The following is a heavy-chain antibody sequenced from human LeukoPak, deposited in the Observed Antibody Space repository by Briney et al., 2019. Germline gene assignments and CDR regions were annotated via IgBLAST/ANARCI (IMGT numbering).Heavy chain of an antibody. J-gene: IGHJ3*02. Sequence: SETLSLTCAVSGGSISSSNWWSWVRQPPGKGLEWIGEIYHIGITNYNPSLKSRVTISVDKTKNQFSLRQCSVTAADTGVYFCTTVGGGDDAFDIWGQGTMVTVSS. CDR2: IYHIGIT. V-gene: IGHV4-4*02. D-gene: IGHD3-16*01. CDR1: GGSISSSNW. CDR3: TTVGGGDDAFDI.